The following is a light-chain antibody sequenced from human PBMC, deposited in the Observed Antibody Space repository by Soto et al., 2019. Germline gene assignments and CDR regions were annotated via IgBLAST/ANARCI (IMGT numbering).Light chain of an antibody. CDR3: CSYAGTYSYV. CDR2: DVG. Sequence: QSALTQPSSVSGSPGQSVTISCTGTRSDIGIYDYVSWYQHHPNTAPKLIIYDVGERPSGVPDRFSGSKSGNTASLLISGLQAEDEADYFCCSYAGTYSYVFGSGTKLTVL. V-gene: IGLV2-11*01. J-gene: IGLJ1*01. CDR1: RSDIGIYDY.